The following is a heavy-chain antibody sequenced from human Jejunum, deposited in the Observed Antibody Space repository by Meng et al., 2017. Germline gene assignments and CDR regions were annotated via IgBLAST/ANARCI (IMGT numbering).Heavy chain of an antibody. CDR2: VSYRGDST. CDR1: GFTFSTYW. J-gene: IGHJ4*02. CDR3: ARTLGVRGLDY. D-gene: IGHD3-10*01. V-gene: IGHV3-23*01. Sequence: GGSLRLSCAASGFTFSTYWMNWVRQAPGKGLEWVSSVSYRGDSTYYADSVKGRFTISRDNSKNTVDLHMHSLRAEDTAVYYCARTLGVRGLDYWGPGTLVTVSS.